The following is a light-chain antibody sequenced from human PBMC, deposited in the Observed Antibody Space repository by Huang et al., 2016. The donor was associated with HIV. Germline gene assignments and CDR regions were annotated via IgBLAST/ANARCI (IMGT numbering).Light chain of an antibody. CDR1: QSVSSN. CDR3: HQFSNWPPV. CDR2: DTS. V-gene: IGKV3-15*01. Sequence: EIVMTQSPATLSVSPGERATLSCRASQSVSSNLAGYQQKPGQAPRLLIYDTSTRATGIPARFSGSGSGTEFTLTISSLQSEDFAIYYCHQFSNWPPVFGPGTKVDIK. J-gene: IGKJ3*01.